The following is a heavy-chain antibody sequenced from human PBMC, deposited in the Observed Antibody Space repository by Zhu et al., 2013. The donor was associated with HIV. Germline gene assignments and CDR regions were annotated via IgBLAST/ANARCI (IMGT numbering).Heavy chain of an antibody. J-gene: IGHJ6*04. CDR3: ARDWDVKPGFYMDV. CDR1: GFTFASYG. Sequence: QVQLVQSEAEVKKPGASVKVSCKTSGFTFASYGVSWVRQAPGQGLEWMGWISVKNGNTKSAQKFQGRVSMTTDTSKSTAYMELRTLTSDDTAVYYCARDWDVKPGFYMDVWGEGTTVTVSS. D-gene: IGHD1-26*01. CDR2: ISVKNGNT. V-gene: IGHV1-18*01.